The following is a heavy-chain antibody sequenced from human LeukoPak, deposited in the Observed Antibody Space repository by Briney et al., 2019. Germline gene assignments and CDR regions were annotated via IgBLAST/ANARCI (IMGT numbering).Heavy chain of an antibody. Sequence: GGSLRLSCAASGFTFSSSWMSWVRQAPGKGLEWVANIKQDGSEKYYVDSVKGRFTISRDNSKNTLYLQMNSLRAEDTAVYYCATGGSYYTPLFDYWGQGTLVTVSS. CDR2: IKQDGSEK. V-gene: IGHV3-7*01. D-gene: IGHD1-26*01. CDR3: ATGGSYYTPLFDY. J-gene: IGHJ4*02. CDR1: GFTFSSSW.